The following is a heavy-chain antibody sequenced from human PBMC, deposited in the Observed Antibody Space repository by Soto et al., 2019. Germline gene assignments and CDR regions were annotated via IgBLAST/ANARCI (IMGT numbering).Heavy chain of an antibody. CDR3: ARVPARNYLQPPDY. J-gene: IGHJ4*02. CDR1: GGSISSGGYY. Sequence: QVQLQESGPGLVKPSQTLSLTCTVSGGSISSGGYYWSWIRQHPGKGLEWIGEIYYSGRTYYNPSLKIRFTISVDTSKNQFSLKLSSVTAAATSVYYCARVPARNYLQPPDYCGQGTLVTVSS. D-gene: IGHD1-7*01. V-gene: IGHV4-31*03. CDR2: IYYSGRT.